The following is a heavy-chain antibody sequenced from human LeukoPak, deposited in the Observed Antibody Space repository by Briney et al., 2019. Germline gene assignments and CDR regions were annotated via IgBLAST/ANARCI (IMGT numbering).Heavy chain of an antibody. CDR1: GFPFDNSG. D-gene: IGHD3/OR15-3a*01. Sequence: PGRSLRLSCAASGFPFDNSGMHWVRQAPGKGLEWMAVISYDGTNSYYADSVKGRFAISRDNSKNTVFLQMNSLRVEDTAVYYCAKKYDNWIDYWGQGTLVTVSS. CDR2: ISYDGTNS. J-gene: IGHJ4*02. CDR3: AKKYDNWIDY. V-gene: IGHV3-30*18.